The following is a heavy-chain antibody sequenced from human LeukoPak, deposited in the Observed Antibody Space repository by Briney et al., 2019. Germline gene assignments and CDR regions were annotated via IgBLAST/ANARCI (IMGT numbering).Heavy chain of an antibody. CDR2: IKQDGSEK. CDR1: GFTFSSYW. CDR3: ARDGWELAFDP. D-gene: IGHD1-26*01. Sequence: GGSLRLSCAASGFTFSSYWMSWVRQAPGKGLEWVANIKQDGSEKYYVDSVKGRFTISRDNAKKSLYLQMNSLRAEDTAVYYCARDGWELAFDPWGQGTLVTVSS. V-gene: IGHV3-7*01. J-gene: IGHJ5*02.